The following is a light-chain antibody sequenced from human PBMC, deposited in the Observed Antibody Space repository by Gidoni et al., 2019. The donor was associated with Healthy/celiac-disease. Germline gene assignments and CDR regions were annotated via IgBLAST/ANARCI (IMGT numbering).Light chain of an antibody. V-gene: IGLV2-14*01. J-gene: IGLJ1*01. CDR2: DVS. CDR1: SSDVGGYNY. Sequence: QSALTQPASVYGSPGQSITISCTGTSSDVGGYNYVSWYHQPPGKAPKLMLYDVSNRPSGVSNRFSGSKSGNTASLTISGLQAEDEADYYCSSYTSSSFYVFGTGTKVTVL. CDR3: SSYTSSSFYV.